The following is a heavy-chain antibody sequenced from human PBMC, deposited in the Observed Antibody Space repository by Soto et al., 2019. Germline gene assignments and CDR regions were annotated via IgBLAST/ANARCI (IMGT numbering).Heavy chain of an antibody. D-gene: IGHD6-19*01. CDR1: GFTFSSYA. J-gene: IGHJ4*02. CDR3: AKEGEHSSGWANFDY. Sequence: PGGSLRLSCAASGFTFSSYAMSWVRQAPGKGLEWVSAISGSGGSTYYADSVKGRFTISRDNSKNTLYLQMNSLRAEDTAVYYCAKEGEHSSGWANFDYWAQGTLVTVSS. V-gene: IGHV3-23*01. CDR2: ISGSGGST.